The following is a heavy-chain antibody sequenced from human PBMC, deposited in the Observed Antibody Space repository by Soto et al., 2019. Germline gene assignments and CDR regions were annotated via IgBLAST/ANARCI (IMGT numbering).Heavy chain of an antibody. CDR2: ISSSSSYI. J-gene: IGHJ4*02. CDR1: GFTFSTYS. D-gene: IGHD6-19*01. CDR3: ARDGVWGRARQWLALDY. Sequence: EVQLVGSGGGLVKPGGSLRLSCAASGFTFSTYSMNWVRQAPGKGLEWVSSISSSSSYIYYADSVKGRSTISRDNAKNSLNLQMNSLRADDTAVYYCARDGVWGRARQWLALDYWGQGTLVTVSS. V-gene: IGHV3-21*01.